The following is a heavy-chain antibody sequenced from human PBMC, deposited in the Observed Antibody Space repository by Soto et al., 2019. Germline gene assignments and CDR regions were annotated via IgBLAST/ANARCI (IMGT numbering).Heavy chain of an antibody. CDR2: ISGNGGST. CDR3: GRDAGRRFDY. CDR1: GFTFTNYA. D-gene: IGHD6-13*01. V-gene: IGHV3-23*01. J-gene: IGHJ4*02. Sequence: PGGSLRLSCAASGFTFTNYAMSWVRQTPGKGLEWVSTISGNGGSTYNADSVKGRFTISRDNSKNTLYLQMNSLSPDDTAVYYCGRDAGRRFDYWGQGSLVTVSS.